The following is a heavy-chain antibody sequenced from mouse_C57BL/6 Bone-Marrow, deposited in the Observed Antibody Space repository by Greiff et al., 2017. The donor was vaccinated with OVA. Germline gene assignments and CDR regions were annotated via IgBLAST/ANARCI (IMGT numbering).Heavy chain of an antibody. CDR2: IHPNSGST. V-gene: IGHV1-64*01. CDR3: ARSVTTVVGDYFDY. CDR1: GYTFTSYW. D-gene: IGHD1-1*01. J-gene: IGHJ2*01. Sequence: QVQLQQPGAELVKPGASVKLSCKASGYTFTSYWMHWVKQRPGQGLEWIGMIHPNSGSTNYNEKFKSKATLTVDKSSSTAYMQLSSLTSEDSAVYYCARSVTTVVGDYFDYWGQGTTLTVSS.